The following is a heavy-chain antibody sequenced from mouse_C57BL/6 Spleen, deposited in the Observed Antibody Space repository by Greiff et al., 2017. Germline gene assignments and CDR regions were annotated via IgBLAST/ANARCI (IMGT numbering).Heavy chain of an antibody. CDR1: GFTFSSYG. J-gene: IGHJ3*01. CDR2: ISSGGSYT. Sequence: EVQVVESGGDLVKPGGSLKLSCAASGFTFSSYGMSWVRQTPDKRLEWVATISSGGSYTYYPDSVKGRFTISRDNAKNTLYLQMSSLKSEDTAMYYCARIYYDYDVAYWGQGTLVTVSA. CDR3: ARIYYDYDVAY. D-gene: IGHD2-4*01. V-gene: IGHV5-6*01.